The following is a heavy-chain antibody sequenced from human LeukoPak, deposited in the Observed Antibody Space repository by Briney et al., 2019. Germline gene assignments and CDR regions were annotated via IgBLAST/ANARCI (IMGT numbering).Heavy chain of an antibody. CDR1: GFTFDDYG. J-gene: IGHJ5*02. CDR3: AKEPLAVTNWFDP. D-gene: IGHD4-11*01. Sequence: GSLRLSCAASGFTFDDYGMSWVRQAPGKGLEWVSAISGSGGSTYYADSVKGRFTISRDNSKNTLYLQMNSLRAEGTAVYYCAKEPLAVTNWFDPWGQGTLVTVSS. CDR2: ISGSGGST. V-gene: IGHV3-23*01.